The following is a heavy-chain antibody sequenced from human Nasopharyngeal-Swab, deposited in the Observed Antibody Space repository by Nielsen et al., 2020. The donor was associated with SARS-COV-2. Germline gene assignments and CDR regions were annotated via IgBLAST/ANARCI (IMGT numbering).Heavy chain of an antibody. J-gene: IGHJ3*02. CDR2: IYYSGST. CDR1: GGSISSYY. D-gene: IGHD3-9*01. CDR3: ARGRETYYDVLTGYPYGAFDI. Sequence: SETLSLTCTVSGGSISSYYWSWIRQPPGKGLEWIGYIYYSGSTNYNPSLKSRVTISVDTSKNQFSLKPSSVTAADTAVYHCARGRETYYDVLTGYPYGAFDIWGQGTMVTVSS. V-gene: IGHV4-59*13.